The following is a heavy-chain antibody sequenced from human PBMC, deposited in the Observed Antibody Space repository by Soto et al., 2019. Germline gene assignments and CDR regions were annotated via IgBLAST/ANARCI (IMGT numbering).Heavy chain of an antibody. D-gene: IGHD4-17*01. V-gene: IGHV4-59*01. CDR3: ARRYGASFDY. CDR1: GGPISTYY. Sequence: SQTLSLTCTVSGGPISTYYWSWIRQPPGKGLEWIGYIYYSGSTNYNPSLKSRVTISVDTSKNQFSLKLSSVTAADTAVYYCARRYGASFDYWGQGILVTVS. CDR2: IYYSGST. J-gene: IGHJ4*02.